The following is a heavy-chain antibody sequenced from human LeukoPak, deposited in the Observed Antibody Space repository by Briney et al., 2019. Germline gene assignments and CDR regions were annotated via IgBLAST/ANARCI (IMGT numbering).Heavy chain of an antibody. J-gene: IGHJ2*01. V-gene: IGHV3-74*03. Sequence: GGSLRLSCAASGFAFSSHWMHWVRQAPGKGLVWVSHINSDGSSTTYADSVKGRFTVSRDNAKNTLYRQVNSLRAEDTAVYYCARGLASCSGVSCYCYFHLWARASVLPVSS. CDR1: GFAFSSHW. CDR2: INSDGSST. D-gene: IGHD2-15*01. CDR3: ARGLASCSGVSCYCYFHL.